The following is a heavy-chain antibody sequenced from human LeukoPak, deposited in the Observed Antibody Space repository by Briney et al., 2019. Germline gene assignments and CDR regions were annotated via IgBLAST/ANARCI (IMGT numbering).Heavy chain of an antibody. CDR2: ITSSSSYI. J-gene: IGHJ6*02. Sequence: PGGSLRLSCAASGFTFSSYSMNWVRQAPGKGLEWVSSITSSSSYIYYPDSVKARFTIYRDNAKNSLYMKMNSLRAEDTAVYYCARDRGGYNLVDYYGMDVWGQGTTVTVSS. V-gene: IGHV3-21*01. CDR1: GFTFSSYS. D-gene: IGHD5-24*01. CDR3: ARDRGGYNLVDYYGMDV.